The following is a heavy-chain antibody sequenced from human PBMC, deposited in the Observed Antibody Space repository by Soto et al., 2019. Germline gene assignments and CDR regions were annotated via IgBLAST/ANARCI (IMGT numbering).Heavy chain of an antibody. CDR1: GFTLSSYW. Sequence: EVQLVESGGGLVQPGGSLRLSCAASGFTLSSYWMHWVRQAPGKGLVWVSHINRDGSMTNYADSVKGRFTISRDIAKNSLCLQLISLRAEDTAIYYCARGDSSGFGHWGQGTLVTVSS. CDR3: ARGDSSGFGH. V-gene: IGHV3-74*01. CDR2: INRDGSMT. D-gene: IGHD3-22*01. J-gene: IGHJ5*02.